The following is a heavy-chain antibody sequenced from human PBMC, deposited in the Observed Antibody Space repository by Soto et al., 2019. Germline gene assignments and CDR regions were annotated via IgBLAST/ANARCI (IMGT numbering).Heavy chain of an antibody. Sequence: SETLSLTCTVSDGSVSSGSYYWTWMRQPPGKGLEWIGYIYSSGSTLYNPSLKSRDIISADTSMNQFSLKLSSVTAADTAVYYCARDSLALFDSWGQGTLVTVSS. V-gene: IGHV4-61*01. CDR3: ARDSLALFDS. J-gene: IGHJ4*02. CDR1: DGSVSSGSYY. D-gene: IGHD5-12*01. CDR2: IYSSGST.